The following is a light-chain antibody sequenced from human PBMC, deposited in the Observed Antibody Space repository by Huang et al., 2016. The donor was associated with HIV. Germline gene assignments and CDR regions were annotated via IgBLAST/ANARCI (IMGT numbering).Light chain of an antibody. CDR1: LIVSSH. CDR2: AAS. Sequence: ETVMTQSPVTLSVSPGDRASLSCRSRLIVSSHLDWYQQKPGQAPRLLIYAASTRATGVPARFSGSGAGTEFTRTISTLQSEDSGVYYCQQYNDFRSTFGPGTRVEIK. J-gene: IGKJ3*01. CDR3: QQYNDFRST. V-gene: IGKV3-15*01.